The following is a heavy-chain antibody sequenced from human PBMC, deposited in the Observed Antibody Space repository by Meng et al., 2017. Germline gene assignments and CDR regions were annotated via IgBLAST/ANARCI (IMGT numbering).Heavy chain of an antibody. Sequence: QVQLQQWGAGLLKPSETLSLTCAVYGGSFSGYYWSWIRQPPGKGLEWIGEINHSGSTNYNPSLKSRVTISVDTSKNQFSLKLSSVTAADTAVYYCALMYSSSGFDPWGQGTLVTVSS. V-gene: IGHV4-34*01. J-gene: IGHJ5*02. CDR3: ALMYSSSGFDP. D-gene: IGHD6-13*01. CDR2: INHSGST. CDR1: GGSFSGYY.